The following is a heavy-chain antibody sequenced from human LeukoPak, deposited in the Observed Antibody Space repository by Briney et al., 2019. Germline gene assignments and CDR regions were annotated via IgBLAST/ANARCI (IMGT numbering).Heavy chain of an antibody. D-gene: IGHD3-10*01. Sequence: SETLSLTCTVSGGSTSSYYWSWIRQPPGKGLEWIGYIYTSGSTNYNPSLKSRVTISVDTSKNQFSLKLSSVTAADTAVYYCARHGFTGRFDPWGQGTLVTVSS. CDR3: ARHGFTGRFDP. V-gene: IGHV4-4*09. J-gene: IGHJ5*02. CDR1: GGSTSSYY. CDR2: IYTSGST.